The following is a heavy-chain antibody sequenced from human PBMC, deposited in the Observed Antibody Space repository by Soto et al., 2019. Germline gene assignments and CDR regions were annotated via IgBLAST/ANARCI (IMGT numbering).Heavy chain of an antibody. V-gene: IGHV1-46*01. CDR3: AREGSGWYYVY. CDR1: GYTFTNYF. D-gene: IGHD6-19*01. CDR2: INPSGGTT. Sequence: RASVKVSCKASGYTFTNYFIHWVRQAPGQGLDWMGIINPSGGTTSYEQKFQGRVTMTSDTSTTTVYMEVSSLRSEDTAVYYCAREGSGWYYVYWGQGTQVTVSS. J-gene: IGHJ4*02.